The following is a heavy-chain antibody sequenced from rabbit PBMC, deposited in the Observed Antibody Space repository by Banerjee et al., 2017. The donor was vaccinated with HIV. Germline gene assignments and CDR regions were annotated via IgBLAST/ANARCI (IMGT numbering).Heavy chain of an antibody. CDR2: IYAGSSGST. Sequence: QSLEEYGGDLVKPGRSLTLTCTASGLDFSSSYHVCWVRQAPGKGLEWIACIYAGSSGSTYYASWAKGRFTISKASSTTVTLQMTSLTAADTATYFCARDLTGVIGWNFNLWGPGTLVTVS. J-gene: IGHJ4*01. V-gene: IGHV1S40*01. D-gene: IGHD1-1*01. CDR3: ARDLTGVIGWNFNL. CDR1: GLDFSSSYH.